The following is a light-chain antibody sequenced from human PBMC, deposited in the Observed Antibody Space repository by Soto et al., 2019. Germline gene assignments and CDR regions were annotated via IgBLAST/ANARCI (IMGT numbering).Light chain of an antibody. CDR2: GAS. CDR1: QSGRSTY. Sequence: EIVLTQSPGTLSLSTGESATLSCRASQSGRSTYLAWYQQKPGQAPRLLIYGASSRATVIPARFRGSGSETDFTLTSRRLEREYFAVYYCQHYGSPYNVGQGTKLEIK. J-gene: IGKJ2*01. V-gene: IGKV3-20*01. CDR3: QHYGSPYN.